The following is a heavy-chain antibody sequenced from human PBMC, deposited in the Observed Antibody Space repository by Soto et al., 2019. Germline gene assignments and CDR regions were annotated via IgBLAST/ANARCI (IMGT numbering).Heavy chain of an antibody. V-gene: IGHV1-18*01. CDR3: ASGWFGEFVYYFDY. CDR1: GYTFTSYG. J-gene: IGHJ4*02. Sequence: ASVKVSCKASGYTFTSYGISWVRQAPGQGLEWMGWISVYNGNTNYAQKLQGRVTMTTDTSTSTAYMELRSLRSDDTAVYYCASGWFGEFVYYFDYWGQGTMVTVSS. CDR2: ISVYNGNT. D-gene: IGHD3-10*01.